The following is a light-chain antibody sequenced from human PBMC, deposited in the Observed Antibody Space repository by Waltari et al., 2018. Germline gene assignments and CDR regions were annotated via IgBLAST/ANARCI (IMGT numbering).Light chain of an antibody. J-gene: IGLJ2*01. V-gene: IGLV1-40*01. CDR2: GNS. Sequence: QSVLTQPPSVSGAPGQRVTLSCTGSSSTIGAGYDVHWYQQLPGTAPKLLIYGNSNRPSGVPDRFSGSKSGTSASLAITGLQAEDEADYYCQSYDSSGVVFGGGTKLTVL. CDR3: QSYDSSGVV. CDR1: SSTIGAGYD.